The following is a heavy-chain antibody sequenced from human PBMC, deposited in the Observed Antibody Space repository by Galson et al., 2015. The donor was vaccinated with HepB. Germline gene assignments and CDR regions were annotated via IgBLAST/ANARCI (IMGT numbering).Heavy chain of an antibody. J-gene: IGHJ4*02. CDR1: GFTFSSYA. Sequence: SLRLSCKASGFTFSSYAMHWVRQAPGKGLEWVAVISYDGSNKYYADSVKGRFTISRDNSKNTLYLQMNSLRAEDTAVYYCASGPDYYDTWTQEYSFDYWGQGTLVTVSS. CDR3: ASGPDYYDTWTQEYSFDY. CDR2: ISYDGSNK. V-gene: IGHV3-30-3*01. D-gene: IGHD3-22*01.